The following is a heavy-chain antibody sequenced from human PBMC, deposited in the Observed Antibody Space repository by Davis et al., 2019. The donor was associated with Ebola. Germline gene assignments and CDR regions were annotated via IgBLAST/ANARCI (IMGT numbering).Heavy chain of an antibody. CDR1: GYTFTSYG. Sequence: AASVKVSCKASGYTFTSYGISWVRQAPGQGLEWMGWISAYNGNTNYAQKFRGRVTFTADESTRTAYMELSGLRSEDTAVYYCASAPREDEGFAYWGQGTLVTVSS. V-gene: IGHV1-18*01. J-gene: IGHJ4*02. CDR3: ASAPREDEGFAY. CDR2: ISAYNGNT. D-gene: IGHD1-26*01.